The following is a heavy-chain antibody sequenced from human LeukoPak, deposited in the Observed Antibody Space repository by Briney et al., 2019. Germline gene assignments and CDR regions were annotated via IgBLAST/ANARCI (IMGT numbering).Heavy chain of an antibody. CDR2: ISGSGGST. J-gene: IGHJ4*02. CDR1: GFTFSSYA. CDR3: AKGGYYYDSSGRLGY. V-gene: IGHV3-23*01. Sequence: GGSLRLSCAASGFTFSSYAMTWVRQAPGKGLEWVSAISGSGGSTYYADSVKGRFTISRDNSKNTLYLQMNSLRAEDTAVYYCAKGGYYYDSSGRLGYWGQGTLVTVSS. D-gene: IGHD3-22*01.